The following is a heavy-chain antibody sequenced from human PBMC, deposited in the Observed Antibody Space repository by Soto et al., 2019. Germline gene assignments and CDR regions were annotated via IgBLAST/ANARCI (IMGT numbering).Heavy chain of an antibody. CDR3: SRGDATKIVVTTYYALDV. Sequence: VQLVQSGAEVNKPGSSVRVSCKASGGTLSNNGISWVRQAPGQGLERMGGIIPVFGTANSAQKFQGRVTITADESTSTVYMDVTILRSEDSAVYYCSRGDATKIVVTTYYALDVWGQGTTVSIS. V-gene: IGHV1-69*12. J-gene: IGHJ6*02. CDR1: GGTLSNNG. CDR2: IIPVFGTA. D-gene: IGHD4-17*01.